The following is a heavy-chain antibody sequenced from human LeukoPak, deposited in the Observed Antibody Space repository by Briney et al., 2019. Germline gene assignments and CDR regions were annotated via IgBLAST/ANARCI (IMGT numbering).Heavy chain of an antibody. Sequence: GGSLRLSCAASGLTFRTYAMNWVRQAPGKGLEWVSTISGNGGSTYYADSVRGRFTISRDNSKSTLYLQMNSLRAEDTAVYYCAKALGYCSGGSCYYFDYWGQGTLVTVSS. D-gene: IGHD2-15*01. V-gene: IGHV3-23*01. J-gene: IGHJ4*02. CDR1: GLTFRTYA. CDR3: AKALGYCSGGSCYYFDY. CDR2: ISGNGGST.